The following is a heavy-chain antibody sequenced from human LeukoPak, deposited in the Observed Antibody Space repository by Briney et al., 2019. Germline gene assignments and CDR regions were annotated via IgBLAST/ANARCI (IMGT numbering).Heavy chain of an antibody. J-gene: IGHJ4*02. CDR2: INPSGGGT. Sequence: ASVKVSCKASGYTFINYYMHWVRQAPGQGLEWMGIINPSGGGTTYAQKFQGRVAMTSDTSTSTFYMELSSLRSEDTAMYYCAGELGYTQGSHFDYWGQGSQVTVSS. CDR1: GYTFINYY. CDR3: AGELGYTQGSHFDY. V-gene: IGHV1-46*01. D-gene: IGHD5-18*01.